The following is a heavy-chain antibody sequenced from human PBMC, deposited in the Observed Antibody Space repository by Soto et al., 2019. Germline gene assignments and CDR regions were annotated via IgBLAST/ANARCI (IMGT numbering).Heavy chain of an antibody. CDR3: AREGSDVFWSGYYSYYYMHV. CDR1: GYTLTELS. Sequence: ASVKVSCKVSGYTLTELSMHWVRQAPGKGLEWMGGFDPEDGETIYAQKFQGRVTMTEDTSTDTAYMELSSLRSEDTAVYYCAREGSDVFWSGYYSYYYMHVWGKATSVTGS. D-gene: IGHD3-3*01. J-gene: IGHJ6*03. V-gene: IGHV1-24*01. CDR2: FDPEDGET.